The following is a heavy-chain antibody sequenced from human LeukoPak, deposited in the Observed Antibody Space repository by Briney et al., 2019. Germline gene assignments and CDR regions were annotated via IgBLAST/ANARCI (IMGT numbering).Heavy chain of an antibody. J-gene: IGHJ4*02. CDR1: GYTLTELS. D-gene: IGHD3-10*01. V-gene: IGHV1-24*01. Sequence: GASVKVSCKVSGYTLTELSMHWVRQAPGKGLEWMGGFDPEDGETIYAQKFQGRVTMTEDTSTDTAYMELSSLRSEDTAVYYCATTDVLLWFGRDRYYFDYWGQGTLVTVSS. CDR3: ATTDVLLWFGRDRYYFDY. CDR2: FDPEDGET.